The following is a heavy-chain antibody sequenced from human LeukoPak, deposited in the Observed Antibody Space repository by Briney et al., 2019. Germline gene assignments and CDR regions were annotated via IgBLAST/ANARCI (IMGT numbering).Heavy chain of an antibody. Sequence: AGGSLRLSCAASGFTFSSYGMHWVRQAPGKGLEWVAVISYDGSNKYYADSVKGRFTISRDNSKNTLYLQMNSLRAEDTAVYYCAKDPKREYYYYYYYMDVWGKGTTVTVSS. J-gene: IGHJ6*03. CDR1: GFTFSSYG. V-gene: IGHV3-30*18. CDR3: AKDPKREYYYYYYYMDV. D-gene: IGHD3-10*01. CDR2: ISYDGSNK.